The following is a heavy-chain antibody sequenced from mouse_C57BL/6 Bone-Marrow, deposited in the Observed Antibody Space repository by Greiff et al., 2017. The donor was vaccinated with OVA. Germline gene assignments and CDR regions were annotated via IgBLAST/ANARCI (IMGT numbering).Heavy chain of an antibody. D-gene: IGHD1-1*01. CDR3: ARRLLRSFNY. CDR2: ISSGGSST. Sequence: EVHLVESGGDLVKPGGSLKLSCAASGFAFSSYGMSWVRQAPDKRLEWVATISSGGSSTYYPASVKGRFTISRDHAKNTLNLQMSSLKSEDTAMYYCARRLLRSFNYWGQGTTLTVSS. CDR1: GFAFSSYG. J-gene: IGHJ2*01. V-gene: IGHV5-6*01.